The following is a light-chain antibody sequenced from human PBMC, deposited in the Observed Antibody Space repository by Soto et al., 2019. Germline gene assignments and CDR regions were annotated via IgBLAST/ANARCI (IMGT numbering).Light chain of an antibody. J-gene: IGLJ7*01. CDR3: CSYGGSRPV. CDR1: SSDVGSHNL. V-gene: IGLV2-23*02. CDR2: EVS. Sequence: QSALTQPASVSGSPGQSITISCTGTSSDVGSHNLVSWYQQHPGQAPKLMIYEVSKRPIGVPARFSASKSGNAASLTISGLQAEDEADYYCCSYGGSRPVFGGGTQLTVL.